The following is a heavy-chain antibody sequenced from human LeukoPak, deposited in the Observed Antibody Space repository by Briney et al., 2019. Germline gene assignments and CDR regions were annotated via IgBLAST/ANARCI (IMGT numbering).Heavy chain of an antibody. CDR1: GFTFSSYA. J-gene: IGHJ4*02. CDR2: ISGNGGST. D-gene: IGHD3-22*01. V-gene: IGHV3-23*01. Sequence: PGGSLRLSCAASGFTFSSYAMNWVRQAPGKGLEWVASISGNGGSTYYADPVKGRFTISRDNSKNTLYLQMNSLRAEDTAVYYCAKDTPDSSAYYLENWGQGTLVTVSS. CDR3: AKDTPDSSAYYLEN.